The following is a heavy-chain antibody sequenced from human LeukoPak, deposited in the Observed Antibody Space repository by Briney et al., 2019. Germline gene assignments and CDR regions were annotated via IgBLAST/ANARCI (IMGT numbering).Heavy chain of an antibody. CDR3: AREKTPYYYGSGSYAFDI. J-gene: IGHJ3*02. D-gene: IGHD3-10*01. Sequence: SETLSLTCTVSGGSISSYYWSWIRQPPGKGLEWIGYIYYSGSTNYNPSLKSRVTIPVDTSKNQFSLKLSSVTSADTAVYYCAREKTPYYYGSGSYAFDIWGQGTMVTASS. V-gene: IGHV4-59*01. CDR1: GGSISSYY. CDR2: IYYSGST.